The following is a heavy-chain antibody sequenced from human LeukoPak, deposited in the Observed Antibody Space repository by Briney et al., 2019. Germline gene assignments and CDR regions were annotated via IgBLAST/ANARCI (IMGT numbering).Heavy chain of an antibody. J-gene: IGHJ4*02. Sequence: SETLSLTCTVSGGSISSYYWSWIRQPPRKGLEWIGYIYYSGSTNYNPSLKSRVTISVDTSKNQFSLKLSSVTAADTAVYYCARDYSSSWYYFDYWGQGTLVTVSS. CDR3: ARDYSSSWYYFDY. CDR2: IYYSGST. V-gene: IGHV4-59*01. D-gene: IGHD6-13*01. CDR1: GGSISSYY.